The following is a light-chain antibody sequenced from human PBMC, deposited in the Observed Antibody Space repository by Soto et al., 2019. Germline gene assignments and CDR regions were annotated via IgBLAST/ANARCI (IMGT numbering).Light chain of an antibody. Sequence: EIVLTQSPGTMSLSPGERATLSCRASQSVSSSNLAWYQQKPGQAPRLLIYGASSRATGIPDRFSGSGSGTDFTLTISRLEPEDFAVYYCQQYGRSPLTFGGGTKVEIK. V-gene: IGKV3-20*01. CDR3: QQYGRSPLT. J-gene: IGKJ4*01. CDR1: QSVSSSN. CDR2: GAS.